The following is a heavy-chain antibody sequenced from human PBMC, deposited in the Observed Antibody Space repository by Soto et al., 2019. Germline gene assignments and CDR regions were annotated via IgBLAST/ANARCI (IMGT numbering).Heavy chain of an antibody. CDR3: ARALRLWSYFDY. CDR2: IYYSGST. D-gene: IGHD5-18*01. CDR1: GGSISSGDYY. Sequence: SETLSLTCTVSGGSISSGDYYGSWIRQPPGKGLEWIGYIYYSGSTYYNPSLKSRVTISVDTSKNQFSLKLSSVNAADTAVYYCARALRLWSYFDYWGQGILVTSPQ. V-gene: IGHV4-30-4*01. J-gene: IGHJ4*02.